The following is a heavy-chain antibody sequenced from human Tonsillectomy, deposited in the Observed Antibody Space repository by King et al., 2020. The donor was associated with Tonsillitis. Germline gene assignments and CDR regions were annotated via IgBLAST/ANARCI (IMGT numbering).Heavy chain of an antibody. CDR2: IKQDGSEK. D-gene: IGHD3-10*01. CDR1: GFTFSSHW. J-gene: IGHJ4*02. CDR3: ARSSWFREFNDY. V-gene: IGHV3-7*03. Sequence: QLVQSGGGLVQPGGSLRLSCAASGFTFSSHWMSWVRQAPGKGLEWVANIKQDGSEKYYVDSVKGRFTISRDNAKNSVYLQMNSLRAEDTAVYYCARSSWFREFNDYWGQGTLVTVSS.